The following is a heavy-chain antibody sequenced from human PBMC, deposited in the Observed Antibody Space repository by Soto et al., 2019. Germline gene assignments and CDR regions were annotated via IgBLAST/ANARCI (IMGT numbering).Heavy chain of an antibody. J-gene: IGHJ5*02. CDR1: GGSISSGDYY. CDR2: IHYSGST. V-gene: IGHV4-30-4*01. Sequence: SETLSLTCTVSGGSISSGDYYWSWIRHPPVKGLECIGYIHYSGSTYYNPALKSRVTISVDTSKNQFSLKLSSGTAADTAVYYGARDQASRVAPGGQGTLVTVSS. CDR3: ARDQASRVAP.